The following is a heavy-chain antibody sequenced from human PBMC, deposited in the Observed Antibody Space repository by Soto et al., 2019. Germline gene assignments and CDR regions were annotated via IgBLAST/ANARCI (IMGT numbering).Heavy chain of an antibody. CDR1: GYTLTELS. Sequence: ASVKVSCKVSGYTLTELSMHWVRQAPGKGLEWMGGFDPEDGETIYAQKFQGRVTMTEDTSTDTAYMELSSLRSEDTAVYHCRVLRYFDWLPSYYYYMDVWGKGTTVTVSS. CDR3: RVLRYFDWLPSYYYYMDV. D-gene: IGHD3-9*01. CDR2: FDPEDGET. V-gene: IGHV1-24*01. J-gene: IGHJ6*03.